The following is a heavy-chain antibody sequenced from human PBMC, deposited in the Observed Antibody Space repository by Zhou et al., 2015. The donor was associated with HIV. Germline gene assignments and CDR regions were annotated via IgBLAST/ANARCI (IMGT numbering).Heavy chain of an antibody. CDR1: GGTFSSYG. CDR3: ARERGGYDSSGYVHAWYFDL. V-gene: IGHV1-69*06. CDR2: IIPVLGTT. J-gene: IGHJ2*01. D-gene: IGHD3-22*01. Sequence: QVQLVQSGAEVKKPGSSVKVSCKASGGTFSSYGISWVRKAPGQGLEWMGGIIPVLGTTHYAQRFQGRVSITADRSTSTAYMELRSLRSEDTAIYYCARERGGYDSSGYVHAWYFDLWGPGTLVTVAS.